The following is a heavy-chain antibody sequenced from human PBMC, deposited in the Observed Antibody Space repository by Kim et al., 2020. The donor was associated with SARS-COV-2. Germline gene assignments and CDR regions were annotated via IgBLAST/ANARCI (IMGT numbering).Heavy chain of an antibody. V-gene: IGHV4-31*03. Sequence: SETLSLTCTVSGGSISSGGYYWTWIRQHPGKGLEWIGYIYYSGTTYYNPSLKSRVTISVDTSKNQFSLKLTSVTVADTAVYYCARHNGYSYNKFDYWGQGTLVTVSS. D-gene: IGHD5-18*01. CDR2: IYYSGTT. CDR3: ARHNGYSYNKFDY. J-gene: IGHJ4*02. CDR1: GGSISSGGYY.